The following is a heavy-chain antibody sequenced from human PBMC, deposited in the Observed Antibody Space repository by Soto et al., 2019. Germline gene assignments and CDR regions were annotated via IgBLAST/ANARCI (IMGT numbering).Heavy chain of an antibody. CDR2: IIPIFGTA. Sequence: SVKVSCKASGGTFSSYAISWVRQAPGQGLEWMGGIIPIFGTANYAQKFQGRVTITGDESTSTAYMELSSLRSEDTAVYYCARGRCSGGSCYDAFDFWGQGTMVTVSS. D-gene: IGHD2-15*01. V-gene: IGHV1-69*13. CDR1: GGTFSSYA. CDR3: ARGRCSGGSCYDAFDF. J-gene: IGHJ3*01.